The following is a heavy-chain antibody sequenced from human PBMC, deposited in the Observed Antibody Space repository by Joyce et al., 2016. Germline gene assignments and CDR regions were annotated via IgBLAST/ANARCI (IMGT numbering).Heavy chain of an antibody. CDR3: TGEAPGVTVFDY. CDR2: VSYTGST. Sequence: QVQLQESGPGLVKPSETLSLTCTVSGGSISPYYWSWIRQPPGKGLEWIGYVSYTGSTNYNPALESRLSISVDKYNNQFSLKLTSMTTTDTAVYYCTGEAPGVTVFDYWGQGTLVTVSS. CDR1: GGSISPYY. J-gene: IGHJ4*02. D-gene: IGHD3-3*01. V-gene: IGHV4-59*12.